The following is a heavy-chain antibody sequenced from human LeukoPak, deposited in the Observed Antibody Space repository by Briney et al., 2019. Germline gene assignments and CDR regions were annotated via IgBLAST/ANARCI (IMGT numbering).Heavy chain of an antibody. D-gene: IGHD2-15*01. V-gene: IGHV3-7*03. CDR2: IKQDGTEK. J-gene: IGHJ4*02. CDR1: GFTLSNHW. CDR3: AKTPRGVVVAATFDY. Sequence: GGSLRLSCAASGFTLSNHWMIWVRQAPGKGLECVANIKQDGTEKYYLDSVKGRFTISRDNAKNSLYLQMNSLRAEDTAVYYCAKTPRGVVVAATFDYWGQGTLVTVSS.